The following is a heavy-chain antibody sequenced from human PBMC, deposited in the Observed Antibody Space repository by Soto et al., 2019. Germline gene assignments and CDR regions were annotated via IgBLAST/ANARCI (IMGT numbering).Heavy chain of an antibody. D-gene: IGHD3-10*01. Sequence: QVQLQESGPGLVKPSETLSLTCTVSGGSISSYYWSWIRQPPGKGLEWIGYIYSSGSTNYNPSLTSLVNTAVDTSRNRCSLNLSSVTAADTAGYYCARHWWGDSGSYTFVYWGQGTLVTVSS. CDR2: IYSSGST. CDR3: ARHWWGDSGSYTFVY. J-gene: IGHJ4*02. V-gene: IGHV4-59*08. CDR1: GGSISSYY.